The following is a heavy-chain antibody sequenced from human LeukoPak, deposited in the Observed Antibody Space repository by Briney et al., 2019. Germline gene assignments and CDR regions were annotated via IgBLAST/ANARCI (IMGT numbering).Heavy chain of an antibody. CDR3: ARESLTMVRGLNWFDP. D-gene: IGHD3-10*01. V-gene: IGHV4-4*07. J-gene: IGHJ5*02. CDR2: IYTSGST. CDR1: GGSISSYY. Sequence: SETLSLTCTVSGGSISSYYWSWIRQPAGKGLEWIGRIYTSGSTNYNPSLKSRVTMSVDTSKNQFSLKLSSVTAADTAVYYCARESLTMVRGLNWFDPWGQGTLVTVSS.